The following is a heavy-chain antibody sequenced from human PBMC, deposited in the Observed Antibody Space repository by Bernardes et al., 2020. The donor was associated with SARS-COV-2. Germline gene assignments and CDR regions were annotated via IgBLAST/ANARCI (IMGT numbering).Heavy chain of an antibody. D-gene: IGHD2-2*01. J-gene: IGHJ6*03. V-gene: IGHV4-34*01. CDR3: ARGLRTKYCSSTSCPERYYYYMDV. CDR2: INQSGST. CDR1: GGSFSGYY. Sequence: SETLSLTCAVYGGSFSGYYWSWIRQPPGKGLEWIGEINQSGSTNYNPSLKSRVTISVDTSKNQFSLKLSSVTAADTAVYYCARGLRTKYCSSTSCPERYYYYMDVWGKGTTVTVSS.